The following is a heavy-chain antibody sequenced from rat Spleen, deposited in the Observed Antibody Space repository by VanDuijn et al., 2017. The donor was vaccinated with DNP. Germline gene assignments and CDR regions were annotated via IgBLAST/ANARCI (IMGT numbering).Heavy chain of an antibody. Sequence: EVQLVESGGGLVQPGRSLKLSCAASGFTFTNYGMAWVRQTPTKGLEWVASISNTGDNTYYSDSVKGRFSLSRDNAKSTLYLQVNSLRSEDTATYYCTRDPTTSGDGYYFDYWGRGVMVTVSS. CDR2: ISNTGDNT. J-gene: IGHJ2*01. CDR3: TRDPTTSGDGYYFDY. V-gene: IGHV5S13*01. D-gene: IGHD1-1*01. CDR1: GFTFTNYG.